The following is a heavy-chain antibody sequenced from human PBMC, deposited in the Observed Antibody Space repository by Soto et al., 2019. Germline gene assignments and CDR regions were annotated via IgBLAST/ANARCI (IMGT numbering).Heavy chain of an antibody. CDR3: AADLPDWGAYAFDY. CDR1: GFTFTRAW. J-gene: IGHJ4*01. D-gene: IGHD3-16*01. Sequence: EVQLVESGGDSVQPGGSLRLTCAASGFTFTRAWLNWVRQAPGKGLEWVGRAKREINGGAIDYAAPVKGRFTISRDASQNTFYLQMNSLRADDTAVYYCAADLPDWGAYAFDYWGHGTQVTVSS. CDR2: AKREINGGAI. V-gene: IGHV3-15*07.